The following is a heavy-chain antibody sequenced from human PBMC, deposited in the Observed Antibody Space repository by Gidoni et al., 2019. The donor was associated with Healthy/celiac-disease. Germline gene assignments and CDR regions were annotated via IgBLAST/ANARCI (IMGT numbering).Heavy chain of an antibody. CDR1: GFTFSSYA. V-gene: IGHV3-23*01. CDR3: AKGEKTYYYGSGSIYYYMDV. CDR2: ISGSGGST. Sequence: EVQLLESGGGLVQPGGSLRLSCAASGFTFSSYAMSWVRQAPGKGLEWVSAISGSGGSTYYADSVKGRFTISRDNSKNTLYLQMNSLRAEDTAVYYCAKGEKTYYYGSGSIYYYMDVWGKGTTVTVSS. D-gene: IGHD3-10*01. J-gene: IGHJ6*03.